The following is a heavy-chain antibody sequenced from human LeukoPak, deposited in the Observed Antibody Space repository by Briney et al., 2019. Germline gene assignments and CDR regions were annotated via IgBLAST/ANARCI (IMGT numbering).Heavy chain of an antibody. CDR3: AKMDYYYDSSGYAALSNFDY. V-gene: IGHV3-23*01. Sequence: GGSLRLSCAASGFTFSSYGMSWVRQAPGKGLEWVSAISGSGGTTYYADSVKGRFTISRDNSKNTLYLQMNSLRAEDTAVYYCAKMDYYYDSSGYAALSNFDYWGQGSLVTVSS. CDR1: GFTFSSYG. CDR2: ISGSGGTT. D-gene: IGHD3-22*01. J-gene: IGHJ4*02.